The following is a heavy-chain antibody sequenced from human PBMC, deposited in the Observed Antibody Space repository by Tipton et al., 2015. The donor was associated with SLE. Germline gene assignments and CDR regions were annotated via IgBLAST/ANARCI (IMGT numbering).Heavy chain of an antibody. V-gene: IGHV3-48*03. CDR3: ASALWITIFRAMDV. J-gene: IGHJ6*02. CDR2: ISSSGSTI. D-gene: IGHD3-3*01. CDR1: GFTFSSYE. Sequence: SLRLSCAASGFTFSSYEMNWVRQAPGKGLEWVSYISSSGSTIYYADSVKGRFTISRDNAKNSLYLQMNSLRAEDTAIYYCASALWITIFRAMDVWGQGTTVTVSS.